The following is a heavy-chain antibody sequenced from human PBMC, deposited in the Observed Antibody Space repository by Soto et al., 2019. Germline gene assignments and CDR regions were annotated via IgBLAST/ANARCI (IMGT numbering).Heavy chain of an antibody. CDR3: ARPGGDY. J-gene: IGHJ4*02. Sequence: QVQLVESGGGVVQPGGSLRLSCAASGFTFTMSAMHWVRQVSGKGLEWLAIISFDGSNKYYADSVKGRFTISRDNSKNTVYLHLDSLRIDDTAIYYCARPGGDYWGQGALVTVSS. CDR1: GFTFTMSA. CDR2: ISFDGSNK. V-gene: IGHV3-30-3*01.